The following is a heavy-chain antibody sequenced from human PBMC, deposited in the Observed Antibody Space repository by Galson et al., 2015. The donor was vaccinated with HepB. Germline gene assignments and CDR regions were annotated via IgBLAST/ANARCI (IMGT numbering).Heavy chain of an antibody. Sequence: SVTVSCKASGYKFTAYFMHWVRQAPGQGLEWIGWINPNSGDTHYAEKFQGRVTMTRDTANSATYMEVTRLRADDTATYYCTRDKMSGIQGASDLWGQGTLVSVSS. CDR2: INPNSGDT. D-gene: IGHD5/OR15-5a*01. CDR1: GYKFTAYF. J-gene: IGHJ3*01. V-gene: IGHV1-2*02. CDR3: TRDKMSGIQGASDL.